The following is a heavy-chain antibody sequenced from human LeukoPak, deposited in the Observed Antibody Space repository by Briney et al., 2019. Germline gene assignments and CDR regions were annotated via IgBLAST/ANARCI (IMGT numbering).Heavy chain of an antibody. CDR2: IYPGDSNT. J-gene: IGHJ3*02. CDR3: ARHSIYSDSLSAFDI. CDR1: GYSFTSYW. V-gene: IGHV5-51*01. Sequence: GESLQISCEGSGYSFTSYWIDWVRQMPGKGLDWMGIIYPGDSNTRYSPSFQGHVTISADKSISTAYLQWSSLKASDTAMYYCARHSIYSDSLSAFDIWGQGTMVTVSS. D-gene: IGHD6-6*01.